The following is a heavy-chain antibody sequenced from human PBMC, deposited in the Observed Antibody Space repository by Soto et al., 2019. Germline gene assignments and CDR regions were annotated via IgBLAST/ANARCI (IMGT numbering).Heavy chain of an antibody. V-gene: IGHV4-4*02. CDR2: IYHSGRT. Sequence: QVQLQESGPGLVKPSGTLSLTCAVSGGSISSSNWWSWVRQPPGKGLEWIGEIYHSGRTNYNPSLKSRVTTSVDKSKNQFSLKLSSVTAADTAVYYCARASTIVGATLYDYWGQGTLVTVSS. J-gene: IGHJ4*02. CDR3: ARASTIVGATLYDY. D-gene: IGHD1-26*01. CDR1: GGSISSSNW.